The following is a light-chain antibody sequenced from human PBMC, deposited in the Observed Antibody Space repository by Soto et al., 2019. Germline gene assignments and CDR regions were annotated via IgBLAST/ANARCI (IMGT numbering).Light chain of an antibody. CDR3: MQGTHCPYM. Sequence: DVVMTQSPLSLPVNLGQPASFSCNSSQSLGYSDGSTYLDWVHQRPGQSPRRLIYEVSKRDSGVPDRFSGSGAGSYCTLEISRVAAEDVGVYYCMQGTHCPYMFGQGTKLEIK. J-gene: IGKJ2*01. V-gene: IGKV2-30*01. CDR2: EVS. CDR1: QSLGYSDGSTY.